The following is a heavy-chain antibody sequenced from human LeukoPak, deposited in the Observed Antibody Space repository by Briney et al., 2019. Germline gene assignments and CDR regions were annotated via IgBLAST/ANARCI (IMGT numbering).Heavy chain of an antibody. Sequence: GESLKISCKGSGYSFTSYWIGWVRQMPGKGLEWMGIIYPGDSDTRYSPSFQGQVTISADKSISTAYLQWSSLKASDTAMYYCAAYDSSGYPLGPFDYCGQGNLVTVSS. D-gene: IGHD3-22*01. CDR2: IYPGDSDT. CDR1: GYSFTSYW. V-gene: IGHV5-51*01. CDR3: AAYDSSGYPLGPFDY. J-gene: IGHJ4*02.